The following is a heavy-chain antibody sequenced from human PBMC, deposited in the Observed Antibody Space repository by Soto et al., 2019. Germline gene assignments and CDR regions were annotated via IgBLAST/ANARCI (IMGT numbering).Heavy chain of an antibody. CDR1: GFSIGSSA. CDR3: VKSSRYCSGGGCFYYFDY. Sequence: EVQLLESGGGLVQPGGSLRLSCAASGFSIGSSAWSWVRQAPGKGLDWVSTIGGNGVTTFYADSAKGRFTISRDISRNTVFLQMSSLRAEDTALYYCVKSSRYCSGGGCFYYFDYWGQGTLVTVSS. V-gene: IGHV3-23*01. J-gene: IGHJ4*02. CDR2: IGGNGVTT. D-gene: IGHD2-15*01.